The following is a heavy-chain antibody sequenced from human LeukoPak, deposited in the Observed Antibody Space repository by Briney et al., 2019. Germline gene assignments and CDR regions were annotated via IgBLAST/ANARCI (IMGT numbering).Heavy chain of an antibody. CDR1: GYTFTGYY. CDR3: ARAFPKEVAFDY. Sequence: ASVKVSCKASGYTFTGYYMHWVRQAPGQGLEWMGWINPNSGGTNYAQKFQGRVTMTRDTSISTAYMELSRLRSDDTAVYYCARAFPKEVAFDYWGQGTLVTVSS. J-gene: IGHJ4*02. D-gene: IGHD5-12*01. CDR2: INPNSGGT. V-gene: IGHV1-2*02.